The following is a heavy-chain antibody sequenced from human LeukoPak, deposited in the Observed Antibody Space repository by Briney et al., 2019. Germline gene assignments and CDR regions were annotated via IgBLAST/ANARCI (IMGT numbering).Heavy chain of an antibody. Sequence: SETLSLTCTVSGGSISSSSYYWGWIRQPPGKGLEWIGSIYHSGSTYYNPSLKSRVTISVDTSKNQFSLKLSSVTAADTAVYYCARSRAIWFGTGRWFDPWGQGTLVTVSS. CDR1: GGSISSSSYY. J-gene: IGHJ5*02. V-gene: IGHV4-39*07. CDR2: IYHSGST. D-gene: IGHD3-10*01. CDR3: ARSRAIWFGTGRWFDP.